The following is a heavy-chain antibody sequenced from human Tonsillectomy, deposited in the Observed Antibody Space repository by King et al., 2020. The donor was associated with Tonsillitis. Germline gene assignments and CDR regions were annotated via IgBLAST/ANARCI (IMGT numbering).Heavy chain of an antibody. J-gene: IGHJ1*01. V-gene: IGHV3-23*04. D-gene: IGHD1-26*01. CDR2: ISGSDASV. CDR3: AKGSGSYLAEYFQH. CDR1: GFTFSSYA. Sequence: VQLVESGGGLVQPGGSLRLSCAASGFTFSSYAMSWVRQAPGKGLEWVSEISGSDASVFYADSVKGRFTISRDNSKYTLYLQMNSLRVEDTAVYYCAKGSGSYLAEYFQHWSQGTLVTVSS.